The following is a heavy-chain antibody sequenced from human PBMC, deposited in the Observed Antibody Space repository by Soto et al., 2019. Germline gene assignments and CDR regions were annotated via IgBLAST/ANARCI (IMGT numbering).Heavy chain of an antibody. D-gene: IGHD1-20*01. CDR3: ARSITLPRSLDY. J-gene: IGHJ4*02. Sequence: ASVKVSCKASGYTFTSYAMHWVRQAPGQRLEWMGWINAGNGNTKYSQKFQGRVTITRDTSASTAYMELSSLRSEDTAVYYCARSITLPRSLDYWDQGTLVTVSS. CDR1: GYTFTSYA. CDR2: INAGNGNT. V-gene: IGHV1-3*01.